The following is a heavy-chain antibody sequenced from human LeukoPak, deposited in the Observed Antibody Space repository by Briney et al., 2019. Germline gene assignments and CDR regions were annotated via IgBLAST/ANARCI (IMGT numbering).Heavy chain of an antibody. CDR1: GFSFSSNA. CDR2: ISSNGGTT. Sequence: GGSLRLSCSASGFSFSSNAMHWVRQAPGKGLEYVSGISSNGGTTYYADSVKGRFIISRDNSKNTQYLQMGSLRVEDTAVYYCVNGGYSGYDLDSWGQGTLVTVSS. V-gene: IGHV3-64D*09. J-gene: IGHJ4*02. D-gene: IGHD5-12*01. CDR3: VNGGYSGYDLDS.